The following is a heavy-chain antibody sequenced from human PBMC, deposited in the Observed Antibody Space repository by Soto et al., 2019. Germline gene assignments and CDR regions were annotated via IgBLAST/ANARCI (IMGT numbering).Heavy chain of an antibody. V-gene: IGHV4-59*01. Sequence: SETLSLTCTVSGGSISGYYWSWIRQPPGKGLEWIGYIYYSGSTSYNPSLKSRVTISVDTSKNQFSLKLSSVTAADTAVFYCARLPGYSSGVFDYWGQGTLVTVSS. CDR3: ARLPGYSSGVFDY. D-gene: IGHD6-19*01. CDR1: GGSISGYY. CDR2: IYYSGST. J-gene: IGHJ4*02.